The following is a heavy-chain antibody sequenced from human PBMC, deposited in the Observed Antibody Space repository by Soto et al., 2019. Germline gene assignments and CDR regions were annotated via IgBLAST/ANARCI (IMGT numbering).Heavy chain of an antibody. J-gene: IGHJ6*02. CDR3: AADWSSWELSYYGMDV. CDR2: IVVGSGNT. V-gene: IGHV1-58*01. D-gene: IGHD1-26*01. CDR1: GFTFTSSA. Sequence: SVKVSCKASGFTFTSSAVQWVRQARGQRLEWIGWIVVGSGNTNYAQKFQERVTITRDMSTSTAYMELSSLRSEDTAVYYCAADWSSWELSYYGMDVWGQGTTVTVSS.